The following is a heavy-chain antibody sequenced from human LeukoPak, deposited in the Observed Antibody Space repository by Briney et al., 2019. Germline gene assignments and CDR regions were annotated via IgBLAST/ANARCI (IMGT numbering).Heavy chain of an antibody. CDR1: GFTFSSYS. J-gene: IGHJ4*02. CDR2: ISSSSSYI. V-gene: IGHV3-21*01. Sequence: GGSLRLSCAASGFTFSSYSMNRVRQAPGKGLEWVSSISSSSSYIYYADSVKGRFTISRDNAKNSLYLQMNSLRAEDTAVYYGARDTTDALLPRPFDYWGQGTLVTVSS. D-gene: IGHD1-14*01. CDR3: ARDTTDALLPRPFDY.